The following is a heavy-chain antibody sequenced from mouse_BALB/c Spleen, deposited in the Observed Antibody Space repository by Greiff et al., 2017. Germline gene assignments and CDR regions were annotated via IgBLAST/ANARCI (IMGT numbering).Heavy chain of an antibody. J-gene: IGHJ3*01. Sequence: EVQLVESGGGLVQPGGSLRLSCATSGFTFTDYYMSWVRQPPGKALEWLGFIRNKANGYTTEYSASVKGRFTISRDNSQSILYLQMNTLRAEDSATYYCARAYGYAWFAYWGQGTLVTVSA. CDR1: GFTFTDYY. D-gene: IGHD2-2*01. CDR3: ARAYGYAWFAY. V-gene: IGHV7-3*02. CDR2: IRNKANGYTT.